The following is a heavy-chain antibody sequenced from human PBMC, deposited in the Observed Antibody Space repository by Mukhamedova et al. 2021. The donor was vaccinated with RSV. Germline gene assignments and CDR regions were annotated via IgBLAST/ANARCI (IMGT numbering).Heavy chain of an antibody. CDR3: VKDGPIVVVVAATYHSSGYFDY. Sequence: GLEYVSAISSNGGSTYYADSVKGRFTISRDNSENTLYLQMSSLRAEDTAVYYCVKDGPIVVVVAATYHSSGYFDYWGQGTLVTVS. CDR2: ISSNGGST. V-gene: IGHV3-64D*09. J-gene: IGHJ4*02. D-gene: IGHD2-15*01.